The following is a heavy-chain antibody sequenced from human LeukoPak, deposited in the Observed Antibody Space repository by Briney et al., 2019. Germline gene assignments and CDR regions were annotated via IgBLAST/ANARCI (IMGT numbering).Heavy chain of an antibody. V-gene: IGHV1-18*01. CDR2: ISPYRGDT. D-gene: IGHD3-22*01. CDR1: GYTFNSYG. Sequence: ASVKVSCKASGYTFNSYGISWVRQAPGQGLEWMGWISPYRGDTEYAQKIQGRVSMTTDTSTSTAYMELRSLRSDDTAVYYCARQVLIVGGRYGMDVWGPGTTVTVSS. J-gene: IGHJ6*02. CDR3: ARQVLIVGGRYGMDV.